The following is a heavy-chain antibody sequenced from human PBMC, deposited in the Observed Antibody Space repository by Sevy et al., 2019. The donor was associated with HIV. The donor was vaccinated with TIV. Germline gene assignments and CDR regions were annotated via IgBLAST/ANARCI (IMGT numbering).Heavy chain of an antibody. J-gene: IGHJ4*02. CDR1: GFTFSSYA. CDR3: AKVWGFNKWLFDY. Sequence: GGSLRLSCAASGFTFSSYAMSWVRRAPVKGLEWVSAVSGSGGSTYYADSVKGRFTISRDNSKNTLYLQMNSLRAEDTAVYYSAKVWGFNKWLFDYWGQGTLVTVSS. CDR2: VSGSGGST. D-gene: IGHD6-19*01. V-gene: IGHV3-23*01.